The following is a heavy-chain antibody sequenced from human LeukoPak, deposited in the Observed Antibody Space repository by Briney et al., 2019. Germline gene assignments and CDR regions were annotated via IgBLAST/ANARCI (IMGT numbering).Heavy chain of an antibody. V-gene: IGHV3-23*01. J-gene: IGHJ4*02. D-gene: IGHD3-10*01. CDR2: ISGSGDNT. CDR3: AKVTYGSGTYGAFDY. Sequence: PGKSLRLSCVASGFIFSNYAMHWVRQAPGKGLEWVSTISGSGDNTYYADSVEGRFTISRDNSKNTLYLQMNSLRAEDTAVYYCAKVTYGSGTYGAFDYWGQGTLVTVSS. CDR1: GFIFSNYA.